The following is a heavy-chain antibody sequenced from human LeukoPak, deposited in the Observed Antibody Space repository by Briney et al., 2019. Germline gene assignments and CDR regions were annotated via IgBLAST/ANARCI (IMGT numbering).Heavy chain of an antibody. CDR2: ISGSGGST. J-gene: IGHJ3*02. CDR3: AKERTDAFDI. Sequence: PGGSLRLSCAASGFTVSSNYMSWVRQAPGKGLEWVSAISGSGGSTYYADSVKGRFTISRDNSKNTLYLQMNSLRAEDTAVYYCAKERTDAFDIWGQGTMVTVSS. CDR1: GFTVSSNY. V-gene: IGHV3-23*01.